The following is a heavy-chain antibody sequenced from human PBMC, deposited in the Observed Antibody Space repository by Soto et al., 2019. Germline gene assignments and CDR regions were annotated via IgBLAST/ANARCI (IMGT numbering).Heavy chain of an antibody. J-gene: IGHJ5*02. CDR1: GFTFSSYA. V-gene: IGHV3-23*01. CDR2: ISGSGGST. D-gene: IGHD2-2*01. Sequence: GGSLRLSCAASGFTFSSYAMSWVRQAPGKGLEWVSAISGSGGSTYYADSVKGRFTISRDNSKKTLYLQMNSLRAEDTAVYYCAKATVVPAADRPAWFDPWGQGTLVTVSS. CDR3: AKATVVPAADRPAWFDP.